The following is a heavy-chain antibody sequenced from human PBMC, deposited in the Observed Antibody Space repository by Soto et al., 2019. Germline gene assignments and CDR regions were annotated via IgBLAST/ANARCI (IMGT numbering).Heavy chain of an antibody. CDR1: GFTFSSAW. D-gene: IGHD1-1*01. V-gene: IGHV3-15*07. CDR2: IKSRHDGGTT. CDR3: AADLPNDNYSIDY. Sequence: EVQLVESGGGLVEPGGSLRLSCAASGFTFSSAWMNWVRQAPGKGLEWVGLIKSRHDGGTTDYAAPVKGRFSISRDDSRNTLYLQMNSLITEDTAVYYYAADLPNDNYSIDYWGQGTLVTVSS. J-gene: IGHJ4*02.